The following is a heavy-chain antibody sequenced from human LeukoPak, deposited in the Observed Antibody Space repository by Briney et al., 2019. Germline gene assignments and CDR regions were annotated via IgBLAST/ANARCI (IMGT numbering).Heavy chain of an antibody. J-gene: IGHJ4*02. CDR3: ARGVYCSGGSCLDY. CDR2: ITSNGGST. D-gene: IGHD2-15*01. Sequence: GGSLTLSCAASGFTFSTSSMHWVRQAPGRGLEYVSAITSNGGSTFYANSVKGRFTFSRDNSKNTLYLQMDSLRAEDTAVYYCARGVYCSGGSCLDYWGQGTLVTVSS. V-gene: IGHV3-64*01. CDR1: GFTFSTSS.